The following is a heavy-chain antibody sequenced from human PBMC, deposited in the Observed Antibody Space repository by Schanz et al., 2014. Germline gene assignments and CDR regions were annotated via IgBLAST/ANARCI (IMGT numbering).Heavy chain of an antibody. D-gene: IGHD3-10*02. Sequence: EVHLLESGGGLVPPGGSLKLSCAASGLIFSNYVMSWVRQAPGKGLEWVSTIGTSGGTNYAESVKGRFTISRDNAKNSLYLQMNSLRPEDTAIYYCAKNQYDDVDLSSFYFDFWGQGTLVTVSS. CDR1: GLIFSNYV. J-gene: IGHJ4*02. CDR3: AKNQYDDVDLSSFYFDF. CDR2: IGTSGGT. V-gene: IGHV3-23*01.